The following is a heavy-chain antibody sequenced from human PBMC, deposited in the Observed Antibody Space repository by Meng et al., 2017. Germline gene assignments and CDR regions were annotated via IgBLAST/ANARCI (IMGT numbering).Heavy chain of an antibody. V-gene: IGHV1-8*03. CDR3: ARGLAVAGTVFWFDP. CDR2: KNPYSGNT. CDR1: GYTFTISY. D-gene: IGHD6-19*01. Sequence: AQLVASWAEVKKPGASVKVSCKDSGYTFTISYIQWVRQGTGQGLEWIGWKNPYSGNTGYSQKFQGRVNITRNTSISTAYMELSSLRSEDTAVYYCARGLAVAGTVFWFDPWGQGTLVTVSS. J-gene: IGHJ5*02.